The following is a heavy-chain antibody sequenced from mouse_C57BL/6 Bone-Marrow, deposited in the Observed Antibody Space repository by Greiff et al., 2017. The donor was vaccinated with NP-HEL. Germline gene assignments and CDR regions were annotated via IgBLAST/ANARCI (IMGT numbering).Heavy chain of an antibody. V-gene: IGHV1-81*01. J-gene: IGHJ4*01. CDR1: GYTFKSYG. CDR2: IYPRSGNT. Sequence: QVQLQQSGAELARPGASVKLSCKASGYTFKSYGISWVKQRTGQGLEWIGEIYPRSGNTYYNEKFKGKATLTADKSSSTAYMELRSLTSEDSAVYFCARRLTTVVAYYYAMDYWGQGTSVTVSS. D-gene: IGHD1-1*01. CDR3: ARRLTTVVAYYYAMDY.